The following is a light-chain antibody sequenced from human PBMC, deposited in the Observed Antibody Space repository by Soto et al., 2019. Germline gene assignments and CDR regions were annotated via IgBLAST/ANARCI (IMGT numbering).Light chain of an antibody. J-gene: IGKJ4*01. CDR2: GAS. CDR3: QQYGSSPALT. Sequence: EIVLTQSPGTLSLSPGERATLSCRASQSVSSSYLAWYQQKPGRAPRLLIYGASSRATGIPDRFSGSGSGTDFTLTISRLEPDDFAVYYCQQYGSSPALTFGGGTKVEIK. V-gene: IGKV3-20*01. CDR1: QSVSSSY.